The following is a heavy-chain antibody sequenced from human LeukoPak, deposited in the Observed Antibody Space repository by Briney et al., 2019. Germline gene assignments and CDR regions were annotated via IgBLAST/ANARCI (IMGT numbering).Heavy chain of an antibody. CDR2: IYYSGTT. V-gene: IGHV4-61*01. CDR3: ARTDIVATIHFDY. J-gene: IGHJ4*02. D-gene: IGHD5-12*01. Sequence: SETLSLTCTVSGGSVSSSNYYWSWIRQPPGKGLEWIGYIYYSGTTNYNPSLKGRVTISVDTSKNQFSLKLSSVTAADTAVYYRARTDIVATIHFDYWGQGTLVTVSS. CDR1: GGSVSSSNYY.